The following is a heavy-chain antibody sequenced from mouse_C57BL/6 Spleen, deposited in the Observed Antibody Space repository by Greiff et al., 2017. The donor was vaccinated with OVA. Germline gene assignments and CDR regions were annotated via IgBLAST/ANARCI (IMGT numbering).Heavy chain of an antibody. J-gene: IGHJ3*01. D-gene: IGHD2-2*01. CDR1: GFTFSSYA. Sequence: EVKLVESGGGLVKPGGSLKLSCAASGFTFSSYAMSWVRQTPEKRLEWVATISDGGSYTYYPDNVKGRFTISRDNAKNHLYLQMSHLKSEDTAMYYCARGGYGYDWFAYWGQGTLVTVSA. CDR2: ISDGGSYT. CDR3: ARGGYGYDWFAY. V-gene: IGHV5-4*03.